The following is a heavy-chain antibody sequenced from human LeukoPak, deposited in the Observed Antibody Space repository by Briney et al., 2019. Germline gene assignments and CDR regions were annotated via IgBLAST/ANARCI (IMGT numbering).Heavy chain of an antibody. CDR2: ITSSGGNT. Sequence: GGSLRLSCAASGFTFSSYAMTWVRQTLGKGLEWVSTITSSGGNTYYADSVKGRFTISRDNSKNTLYLQMNSRRAEDTAVYYCANDHASCYLCWYFDLWGRGTLVTVSS. V-gene: IGHV3-23*01. D-gene: IGHD2-2*01. J-gene: IGHJ2*01. CDR1: GFTFSSYA. CDR3: ANDHASCYLCWYFDL.